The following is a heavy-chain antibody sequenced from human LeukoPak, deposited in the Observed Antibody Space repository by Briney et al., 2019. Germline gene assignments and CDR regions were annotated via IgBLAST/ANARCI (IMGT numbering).Heavy chain of an antibody. CDR3: ARERVTPESGYYYYGMDV. Sequence: GGSLRLSCAASGFTFSSYAMSWVRQAPGKGLEWVSYISSSGSTIYYADSVKGRFTISRDNAKNSLYLQMNSLRAEDTAVYYCARERVTPESGYYYYGMDVWGQGTTVTVSS. V-gene: IGHV3-48*04. CDR1: GFTFSSYA. CDR2: ISSSGSTI. J-gene: IGHJ6*02. D-gene: IGHD3-10*01.